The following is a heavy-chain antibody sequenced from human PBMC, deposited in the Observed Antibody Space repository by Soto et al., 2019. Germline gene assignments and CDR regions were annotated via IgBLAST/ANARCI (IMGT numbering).Heavy chain of an antibody. CDR1: GFTFDDYA. CDR2: ISWNSGSI. Sequence: EVQLVESGGGLVQPGRSLRLSCAASGFTFDDYAMHWVRQAPGKGLEWVSGISWNSGSIGYADSVKGRFTISRDHAKNSLYLQMNSLRAEDTALYYCAKDMTGEQLRVFDYWGQGTLVTVSS. J-gene: IGHJ4*02. CDR3: AKDMTGEQLRVFDY. D-gene: IGHD6-6*01. V-gene: IGHV3-9*01.